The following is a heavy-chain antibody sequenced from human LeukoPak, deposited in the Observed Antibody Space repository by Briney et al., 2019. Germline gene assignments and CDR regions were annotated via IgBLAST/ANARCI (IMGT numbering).Heavy chain of an antibody. J-gene: IGHJ6*02. CDR1: GFTFSSYA. Sequence: GGSLRLSCAASGFTFSSYAMSWVRQAPGKGLEWVSAISGSGGSTYYADSVKGRFTISRDNSKNTLYLQMNSLRAEDTAVYYCAGRRVTAIIPDYYYYYGIDVWGQGTTVTVSS. D-gene: IGHD2-21*02. CDR2: ISGSGGST. CDR3: AGRRVTAIIPDYYYYYGIDV. V-gene: IGHV3-23*01.